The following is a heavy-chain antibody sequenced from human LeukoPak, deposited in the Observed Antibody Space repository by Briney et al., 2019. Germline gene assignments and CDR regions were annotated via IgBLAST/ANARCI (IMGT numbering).Heavy chain of an antibody. CDR1: GFTFSSYA. Sequence: PGGSLRLXCAASGFTFSSYAMSWVRQAPGKGLEWVSAISGSGGSTYYADSVQGRFTISRDNSKNTLYLQMNSLRAEDTAVYYCAKESKALRYFDWSGDAFDIWGQGTMVTVSS. D-gene: IGHD3-9*01. J-gene: IGHJ3*02. CDR2: ISGSGGST. V-gene: IGHV3-23*01. CDR3: AKESKALRYFDWSGDAFDI.